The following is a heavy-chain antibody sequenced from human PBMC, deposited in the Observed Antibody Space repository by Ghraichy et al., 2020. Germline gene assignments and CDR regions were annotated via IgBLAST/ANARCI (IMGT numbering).Heavy chain of an antibody. D-gene: IGHD3-3*01. Sequence: VGSLRLSCAASGFTFSSYSMNWVRQAPGKGLEWVSSISSSSSYIYYADSVKGRFTISRDNAKNSLYLQMNSLRAEDTAVYYCAREKVQTYYDFWSGYPYKPHGDYYYGMDVWGQGTTVTVSS. CDR1: GFTFSSYS. V-gene: IGHV3-21*01. CDR2: ISSSSSYI. J-gene: IGHJ6*02. CDR3: AREKVQTYYDFWSGYPYKPHGDYYYGMDV.